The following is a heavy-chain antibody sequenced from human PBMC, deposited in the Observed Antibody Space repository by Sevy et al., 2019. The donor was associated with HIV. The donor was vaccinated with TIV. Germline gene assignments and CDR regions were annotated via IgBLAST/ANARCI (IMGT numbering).Heavy chain of an antibody. D-gene: IGHD3-16*01. V-gene: IGHV1-2*02. CDR2: INPDSGGS. CDR3: AREGLDDDIYLGDY. J-gene: IGHJ4*02. Sequence: ASVKVSCQTSGYSFSDYYLNWIRQAPGQGLEWLGWINPDSGGSKAAEKFLGRLTMTSDTSISTVFLELTGLTSDDTALYYCAREGLDDDIYLGDYWGQGTQVTFSS. CDR1: GYSFSDYY.